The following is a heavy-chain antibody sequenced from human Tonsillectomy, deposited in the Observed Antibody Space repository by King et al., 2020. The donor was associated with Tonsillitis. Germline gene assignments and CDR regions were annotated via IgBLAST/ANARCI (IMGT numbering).Heavy chain of an antibody. CDR2: IYDSGST. D-gene: IGHD3-22*01. Sequence: VQLQESGPGLVKPSETLSLTCTVSGGSISSYYWSWIRQPPGKGLEWIGYIYDSGSTNYNPSLKSRVTISVDTSKNQFSLKLSSVTATDTAVYYCARGFLIYYYDGGGYYFDYWGQGTLVTVSS. J-gene: IGHJ4*02. CDR3: ARGFLIYYYDGGGYYFDY. CDR1: GGSISSYY. V-gene: IGHV4-59*01.